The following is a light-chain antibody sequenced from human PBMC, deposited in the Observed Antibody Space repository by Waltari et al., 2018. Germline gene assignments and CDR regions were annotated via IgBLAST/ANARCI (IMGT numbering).Light chain of an antibody. CDR1: KTVLYSSNNKNY. Sequence: DIVMTQSPDSLAVSRGERATINCKSSKTVLYSSNNKNYLAWYQQKPGQPPKLLIYWASTRESGVPDRFSGSGSGTDFTLTISSLQAEDVAVYYCQQYYITPPTFGQGTKVEIK. V-gene: IGKV4-1*01. CDR2: WAS. CDR3: QQYYITPPT. J-gene: IGKJ1*01.